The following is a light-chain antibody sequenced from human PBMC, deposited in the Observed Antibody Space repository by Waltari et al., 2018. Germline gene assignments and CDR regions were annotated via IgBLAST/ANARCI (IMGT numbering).Light chain of an antibody. J-gene: IGKJ1*01. CDR1: PSGSSN. V-gene: IGKV3-15*01. Sequence: EIVMTQSPATLSVSPGERATLSCRASPSGSSNLAWYQQKPGQAPRLLIYGASTRATGIPARFRGSGSGTEFTLTISSMQSEDFAVYYCQQYNNWPPWTFGQGTKVEIK. CDR2: GAS. CDR3: QQYNNWPPWT.